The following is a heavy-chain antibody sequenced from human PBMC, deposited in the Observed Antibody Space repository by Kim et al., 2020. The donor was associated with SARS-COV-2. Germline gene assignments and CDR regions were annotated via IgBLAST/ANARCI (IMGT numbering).Heavy chain of an antibody. CDR2: IIPILGIA. Sequence: SVKVSCKASGGTFSSYTISWVRQAPGQGLEWMGRIIPILGIANYAQKFQGRVTITADKSTSTAYMELSSLRSEDTAVYYCEYSRTYYYDSSGYPFFDYWGQGTLVTVSS. D-gene: IGHD3-22*01. CDR3: EYSRTYYYDSSGYPFFDY. CDR1: GGTFSSYT. V-gene: IGHV1-69*02. J-gene: IGHJ4*02.